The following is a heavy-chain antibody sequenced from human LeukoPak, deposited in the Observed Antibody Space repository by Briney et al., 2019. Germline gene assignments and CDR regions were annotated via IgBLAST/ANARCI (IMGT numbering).Heavy chain of an antibody. D-gene: IGHD6-13*01. CDR3: ARDLAAAPRAFDY. V-gene: IGHV4-59*12. CDR1: GGSISSYY. CDR2: IYYSGST. J-gene: IGHJ4*02. Sequence: SETLSLTCTVSGGSISSYYWSWIRQPPGKGLEWIGYIYYSGSTNYNPSLKSRVTISVHTSKNQFSLKLNSVTAADTAVYYCARDLAAAPRAFDYWGQGTLVTVSS.